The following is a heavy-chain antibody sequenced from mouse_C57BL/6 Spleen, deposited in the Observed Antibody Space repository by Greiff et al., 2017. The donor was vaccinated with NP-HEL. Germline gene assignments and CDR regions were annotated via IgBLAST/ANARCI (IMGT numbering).Heavy chain of an antibody. D-gene: IGHD2-4*01. Sequence: VKLVESGAELAKPGASVKLSCKASGYTFTSYWMHWVKQRPGQGLEWIGYITPSSGYTKYNQKFKDKATLTANKSSSTAYMQLRSLTYEDSAVYYCARLDYAMENYAMDYWGQGTSVTVSS. CDR2: ITPSSGYT. J-gene: IGHJ4*01. V-gene: IGHV1-7*01. CDR3: ARLDYAMENYAMDY. CDR1: GYTFTSYW.